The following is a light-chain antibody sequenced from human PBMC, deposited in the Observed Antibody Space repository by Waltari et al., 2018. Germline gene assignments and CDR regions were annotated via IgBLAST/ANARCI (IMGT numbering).Light chain of an antibody. J-gene: IGKJ4*01. CDR3: QQRSNWPPPT. CDR1: QSVSSY. V-gene: IGKV3-11*01. CDR2: DAS. Sequence: EIVLTQTPATLPLSPVDRDTLSCRARQSVSSYLAWYQQEPGQAPRLLIYDASNRATGIPARFSGSGSGTDFTLTISSLEPEDFAVYYCQQRSNWPPPTFGGGTKVEIK.